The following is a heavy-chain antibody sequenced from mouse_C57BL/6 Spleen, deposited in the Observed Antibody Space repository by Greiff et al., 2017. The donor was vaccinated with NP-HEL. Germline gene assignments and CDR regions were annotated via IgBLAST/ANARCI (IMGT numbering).Heavy chain of an antibody. CDR1: GYTFTNYW. CDR3: ARSGSNTFFDY. CDR2: IYPGGGYT. V-gene: IGHV1-63*01. Sequence: VQLVESGAELVRPGTSVKMSCKASGYTFTNYWIGWAKQRPGHGLEWIGDIYPGGGYTNYNEKFKGKATLTADKSSSTAYMQFSSLTSEDSAIYYCARSGSNTFFDYWGQGTTLTVSS. D-gene: IGHD2-5*01. J-gene: IGHJ2*01.